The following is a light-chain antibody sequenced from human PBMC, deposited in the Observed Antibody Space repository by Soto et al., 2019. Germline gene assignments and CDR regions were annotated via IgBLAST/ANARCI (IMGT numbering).Light chain of an antibody. J-gene: IGLJ2*01. CDR3: KSYDSILSGVV. V-gene: IGLV1-40*01. CDR1: SSNIGAGYD. Sequence: QSVLTQPPSVSGAPGQRVTISCTGSSSNIGAGYDVHWYQQLPGTAPKLLIYGNSNRPSGVPDRFSGSKSGTSASLSITGLQAEDEADYYCKSYDSILSGVVFGGGTKVAVL. CDR2: GNS.